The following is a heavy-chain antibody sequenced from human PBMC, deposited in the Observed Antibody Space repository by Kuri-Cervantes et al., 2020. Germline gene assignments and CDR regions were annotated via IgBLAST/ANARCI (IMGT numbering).Heavy chain of an antibody. D-gene: IGHD6-25*01. Sequence: SETLSLTCTVSGASVRRFGYDWGWVRQSPEKGLEYIGYISSTGITDYNPSLKSRVSIVLETSKNEITLRLSSVTAADAAVYFCARIRPNHFEISGFDIWGQGTMVTVSS. V-gene: IGHV4-61*08. CDR3: ARIRPNHFEISGFDI. CDR1: GASVRRFGYD. J-gene: IGHJ3*02. CDR2: ISSTGIT.